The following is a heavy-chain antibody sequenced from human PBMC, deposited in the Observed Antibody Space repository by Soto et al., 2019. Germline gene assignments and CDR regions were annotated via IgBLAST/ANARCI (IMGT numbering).Heavy chain of an antibody. CDR3: ARDASVVVPAAMLFYYYYYMDV. CDR2: ISSSSSTI. Sequence: GGSLRLSCAASGFTFSSYSMNWVRQAPGKGLEWVSYISSSSSTIYYADSVKGRFTISRDNAKNSLYLQMNSLRAEDTAVYYCARDASVVVPAAMLFYYYYYMDVWGKGTTVTVSS. D-gene: IGHD2-2*01. V-gene: IGHV3-48*01. CDR1: GFTFSSYS. J-gene: IGHJ6*03.